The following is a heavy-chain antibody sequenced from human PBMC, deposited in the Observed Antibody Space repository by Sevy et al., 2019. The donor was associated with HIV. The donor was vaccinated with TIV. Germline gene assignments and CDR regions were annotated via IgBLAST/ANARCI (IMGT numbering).Heavy chain of an antibody. D-gene: IGHD3-3*01. J-gene: IGHJ6*02. CDR2: ISAYNGNT. CDR1: GYTFTSYG. Sequence: ASVKVSCKASGYTFTSYGISWVRQAPGQGLEWMGWISAYNGNTNYAQKLQGRVTMTTDTSMSTAYMELRSLRSDDTAVYYCARAPYYDFWSGYFGNYGMDVWGQGTTVTVSS. CDR3: ARAPYYDFWSGYFGNYGMDV. V-gene: IGHV1-18*01.